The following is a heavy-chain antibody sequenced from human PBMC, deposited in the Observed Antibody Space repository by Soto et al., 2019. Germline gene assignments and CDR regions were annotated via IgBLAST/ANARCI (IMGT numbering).Heavy chain of an antibody. CDR1: GFTFSSYS. D-gene: IGHD4-4*01. CDR3: ARDFIYSNYDYRPHYGMDV. J-gene: IGHJ6*02. V-gene: IGHV3-48*02. CDR2: ISSSSSTI. Sequence: EVQLVESGGGLVQPGGSLRLSCAASGFTFSSYSMNWVRQAPGKGLEWVSYISSSSSTIYYADSVKGRFSISRDNAKNSLYLQMNSLRDEDTAVYYCARDFIYSNYDYRPHYGMDVWGQGTTVTVSS.